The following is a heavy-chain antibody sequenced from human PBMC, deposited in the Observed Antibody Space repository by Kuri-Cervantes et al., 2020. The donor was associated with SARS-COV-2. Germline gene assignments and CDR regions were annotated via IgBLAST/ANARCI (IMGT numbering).Heavy chain of an antibody. D-gene: IGHD3-22*01. CDR3: ARDLSGYPVDY. CDR2: ISYNGSNK. CDR1: GFTFSTYA. Sequence: GGSLRLSCAASGFTFSTYAMSWVRQAPGKGLEWVAVISYNGSNKYYADSVKGRFTISRDNSKNTLYLQMNSLRAEDTAVYYCARDLSGYPVDYWGQGTLVTVSS. J-gene: IGHJ4*02. V-gene: IGHV3-30-3*01.